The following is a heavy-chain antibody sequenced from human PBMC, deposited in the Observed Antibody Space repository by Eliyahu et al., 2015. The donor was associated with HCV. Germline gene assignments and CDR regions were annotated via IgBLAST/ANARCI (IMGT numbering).Heavy chain of an antibody. J-gene: IGHJ6*02. CDR1: GFSLSTSGMC. D-gene: IGHD3-10*01. CDR2: IDWDDDK. V-gene: IGHV2-70*01. CDR3: ARIGSHSYPYGMDV. Sequence: QVTLRESGPALVKPTQTLTLTCTFSGFSLSTSGMCVSWIRQPPGKALEWLALIDWDDDKYYSTSLKTRLTISKDTSKNQVVLTMTNMDPVDTATYYCARIGSHSYPYGMDVWGQGTTVTVSS.